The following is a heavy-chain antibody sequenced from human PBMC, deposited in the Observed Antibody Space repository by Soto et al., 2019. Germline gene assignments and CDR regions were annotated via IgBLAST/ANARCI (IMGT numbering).Heavy chain of an antibody. Sequence: SETLSLTCAVYCGSFSGYYWSWIRQPPGKGLEWIGEINHSGSTNYNPSLKSRVTMSVDTSKNQFSLKLSSVTAADTAVYYCARMVGREADSWGQGTLVTVS. J-gene: IGHJ4*02. CDR3: ARMVGREADS. CDR1: CGSFSGYY. V-gene: IGHV4-34*01. CDR2: INHSGST. D-gene: IGHD2-15*01.